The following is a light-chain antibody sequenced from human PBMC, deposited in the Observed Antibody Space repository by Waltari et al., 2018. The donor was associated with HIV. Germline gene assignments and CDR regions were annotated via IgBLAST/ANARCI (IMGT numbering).Light chain of an antibody. CDR1: QSVNSF. CDR2: DTS. CDR3: QQRSNWPIT. J-gene: IGKJ3*01. Sequence: EIVLTQSPDTLSLSPGARATLSCRASQSVNSFLAWYQQKPGRAPRLLIYDTSSRATGIPARFSGSGSGTDFTLTISSLEPEDFAFYYCQQRSNWPITFGPGTKVDIK. V-gene: IGKV3-11*01.